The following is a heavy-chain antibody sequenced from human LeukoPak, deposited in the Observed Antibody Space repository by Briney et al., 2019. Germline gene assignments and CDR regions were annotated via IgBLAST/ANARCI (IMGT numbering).Heavy chain of an antibody. V-gene: IGHV1-8*03. J-gene: IGHJ4*02. CDR2: MNLNSINT. D-gene: IGHD5-18*01. CDR1: GYTFTSYN. Sequence: ASVKVSCKASGYTFTSYNINCGRQAPGQGVGWMGWMNLNSINTGDAQKFQGRVTITRDTSISTAYMELSRLRPEDTAVYYCAIGGGYSYVDFDYWGQGTLVTVSS. CDR3: AIGGGYSYVDFDY.